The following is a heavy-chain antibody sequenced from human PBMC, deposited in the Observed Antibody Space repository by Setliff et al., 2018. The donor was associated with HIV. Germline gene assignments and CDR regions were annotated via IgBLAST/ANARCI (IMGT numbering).Heavy chain of an antibody. CDR2: ISASSDNT. D-gene: IGHD1-1*01. J-gene: IGHJ3*02. Sequence: GASVKVSCKASGYTFTTYGFNWVRQAPGQGLEWMGWISASSDNTNYAQKFPGRVTLTTDTSTNTVYMELKSLRSDDTAVYFCARGQLDRHLRSDVPFDIWGQGTMVTVSS. V-gene: IGHV1-18*01. CDR1: GYTFTTYG. CDR3: ARGQLDRHLRSDVPFDI.